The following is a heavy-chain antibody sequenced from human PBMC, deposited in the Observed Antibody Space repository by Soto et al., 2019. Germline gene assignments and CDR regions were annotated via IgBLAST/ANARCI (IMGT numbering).Heavy chain of an antibody. CDR3: ARVGPSREVPYPFEY. Sequence: QVDLVQSGPEVRKPGASVNVSCKASGYTFSTYGISWVRQAPGQGLEWMGWISAYNHYTNYAQKFQGRVTMTTDTSTNAANRERRSLRSGDTAMYFCARVGPSREVPYPFEYWGQGTLVTVSS. D-gene: IGHD1-26*01. CDR1: GYTFSTYG. V-gene: IGHV1-18*01. J-gene: IGHJ4*02. CDR2: ISAYNHYT.